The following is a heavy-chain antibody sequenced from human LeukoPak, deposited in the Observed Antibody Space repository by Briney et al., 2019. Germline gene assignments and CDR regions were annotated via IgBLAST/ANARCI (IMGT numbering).Heavy chain of an antibody. J-gene: IGHJ4*02. CDR3: ARSQYSSGWLPFDY. CDR2: IYYSGST. Sequence: KSSQTLSLTCTVSGGSISSGDYYWSWIRQPPGKGLEWIGYIYYSGSTYYNPSLKSRVTISVDTSKNQFSLKLSSVTAADTAVYYCARSQYSSGWLPFDYWGQGTLVTVSS. V-gene: IGHV4-30-4*01. CDR1: GGSISSGDYY. D-gene: IGHD6-19*01.